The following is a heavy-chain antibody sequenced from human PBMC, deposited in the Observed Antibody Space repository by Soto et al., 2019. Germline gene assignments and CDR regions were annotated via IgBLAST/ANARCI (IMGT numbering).Heavy chain of an antibody. CDR3: ARASNTSAYYIPYGLDV. Sequence: QVQLVQSGAAVKKPGSSVKVSCKTSGGTFSRNVISWVRQAPGQGLEWMGGIIPLSGTANYAQQFQGRVAITADESTSTAYMELNSLRSEDAAVYYCARASNTSAYYIPYGLDVWGPGTTVTVSS. CDR1: GGTFSRNV. V-gene: IGHV1-69*12. D-gene: IGHD3-22*01. CDR2: IIPLSGTA. J-gene: IGHJ6*02.